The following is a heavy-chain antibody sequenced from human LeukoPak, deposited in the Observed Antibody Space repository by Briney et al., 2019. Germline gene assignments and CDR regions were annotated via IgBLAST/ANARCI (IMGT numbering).Heavy chain of an antibody. CDR1: GGTFSSYA. V-gene: IGHV1-69*04. CDR3: ARTYYYGSGSYYSEYYYYGMDV. D-gene: IGHD3-10*01. CDR2: IIPILGIA. J-gene: IGHJ6*02. Sequence: GASVKVSCKASGGTFSSYAISWVRQAPGQGLEWMGRIIPILGIANYAQKFQGRVTITADKSTSTAYMELSSLRSEDTAVYYCARTYYYGSGSYYSEYYYYGMDVWGQGTTVTVSS.